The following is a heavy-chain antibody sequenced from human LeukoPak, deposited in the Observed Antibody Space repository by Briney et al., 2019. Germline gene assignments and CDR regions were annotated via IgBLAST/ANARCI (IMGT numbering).Heavy chain of an antibody. V-gene: IGHV3-33*01. CDR3: ARGPAGVRYYDSSGYYMFDY. CDR1: GLTFSSYG. Sequence: QAGGSLRLSCAASGLTFSSYGMHWVRQAPGKGLEWVAVIWYDGSNKYYADSVKGRFTISRDNAKNSLYLQMNSLRDEDTAVYYCARGPAGVRYYDSSGYYMFDYWGQGTLVTVSS. CDR2: IWYDGSNK. D-gene: IGHD3-22*01. J-gene: IGHJ4*02.